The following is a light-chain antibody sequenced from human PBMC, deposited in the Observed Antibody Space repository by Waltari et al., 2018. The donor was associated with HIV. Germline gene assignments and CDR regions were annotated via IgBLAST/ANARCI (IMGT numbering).Light chain of an antibody. V-gene: IGKV1-5*03. Sequence: DIQMTQSPSTLSASVGDRVTITCRASQNINSWLAWYQQKPGKAPKLLIYKASSLESWVPSRFSCSKSGTEFTLTISSLQPDDFSTYYCQQYNSDSTFGQGTKVAIK. CDR2: KAS. J-gene: IGKJ1*01. CDR3: QQYNSDST. CDR1: QNINSW.